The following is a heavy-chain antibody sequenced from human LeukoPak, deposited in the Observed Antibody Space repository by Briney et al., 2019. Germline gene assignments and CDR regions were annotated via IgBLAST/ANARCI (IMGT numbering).Heavy chain of an antibody. D-gene: IGHD6-19*01. Sequence: GGSLRLSCSASGFTFSTYAMHWVRQAPGKGLEYVSAISSNGGSTYFADSVKARFSISRDNSKNTLDLQMSSLRAEDTAVYYCVKVSSSGWHEGDYFDYRGQGTLVTVSS. CDR3: VKVSSSGWHEGDYFDY. CDR2: ISSNGGST. V-gene: IGHV3-64D*06. J-gene: IGHJ4*02. CDR1: GFTFSTYA.